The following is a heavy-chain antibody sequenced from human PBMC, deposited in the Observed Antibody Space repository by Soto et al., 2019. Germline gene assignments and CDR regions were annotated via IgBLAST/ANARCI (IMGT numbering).Heavy chain of an antibody. D-gene: IGHD3-10*01. V-gene: IGHV4-30-2*01. CDR3: ARGLAVRGSYGLDV. J-gene: IGHJ6*02. CDR1: GASISSGGSS. CDR2: IYHSGIT. Sequence: QLQLQESGSGLVKPSQTLSLTGAVSGASISSGGSSWSWIRQAPGTGLEWIGYIYHSGITNYNPSLKSRATISVDKSQNQFSLSLSFVTAADTAVYYCARGLAVRGSYGLDVWGQGTTVTVSS.